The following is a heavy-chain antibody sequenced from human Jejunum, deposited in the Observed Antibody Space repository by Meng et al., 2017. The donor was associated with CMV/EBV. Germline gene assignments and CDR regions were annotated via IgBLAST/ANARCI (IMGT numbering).Heavy chain of an antibody. CDR2: IHNSGST. D-gene: IGHD6-19*01. V-gene: IGHV4-59*01. J-gene: IGHJ4*02. CDR1: GGSISASY. Sequence: CPVSGGSISASYWSWIRQSPGKGLEWIGYIHNSGSTQYTPSLKSRVTMSIDTSKNQFSLKLRSVTAADTAVYYCARGGDISETTAHWGQGRLVTVSS. CDR3: ARGGDISETTAH.